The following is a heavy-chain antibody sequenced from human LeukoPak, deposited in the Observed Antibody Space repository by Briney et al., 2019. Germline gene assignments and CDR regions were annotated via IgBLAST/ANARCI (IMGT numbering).Heavy chain of an antibody. J-gene: IGHJ4*02. CDR3: ARGIGECSAYDFDPYFDY. Sequence: SETLSLTCTVSGGSISTYYWSWIRQPPGKGLEWIGYMYYTGSTNYNPSLKSRVTISVDTSKNQFSLKLNSVTTADTAVYYCARGIGECSAYDFDPYFDYWGQGTLVTVSS. CDR2: MYYTGST. D-gene: IGHD5-12*01. CDR1: GGSISTYY. V-gene: IGHV4-59*01.